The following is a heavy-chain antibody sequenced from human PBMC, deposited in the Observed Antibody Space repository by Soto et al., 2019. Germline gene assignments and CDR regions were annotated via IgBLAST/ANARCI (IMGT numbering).Heavy chain of an antibody. CDR2: IHYSGST. V-gene: IGHV4-59*01. J-gene: IGHJ5*02. CDR3: ASVDSSTWDRWFDP. Sequence: SETLSLTCTVSGFSISSYYWNWIRQPPGKGLEWIGYIHYSGSTNYNPSLKSRVTISIDTSKNQFSLKLSSVSAADTAVYYCASVDSSTWDRWFDPWGQGALVTVSS. D-gene: IGHD3-22*01. CDR1: GFSISSYY.